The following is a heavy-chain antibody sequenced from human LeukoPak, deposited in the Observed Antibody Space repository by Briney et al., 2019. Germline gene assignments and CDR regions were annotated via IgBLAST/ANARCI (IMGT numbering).Heavy chain of an antibody. CDR3: TRSSMKGTRADAFDI. J-gene: IGHJ3*02. CDR1: GFTFGDYA. CDR2: VRGKAYDGST. Sequence: GGSLRLSCTTSGFTFGDYAMSWVRQAPGMGVEWVGFVRGKAYDGSTEYAASVKGRFTISRDESKGTAYLQMSSLKTEDTAVYYCTRSSMKGTRADAFDIWGQGTVVTVSS. V-gene: IGHV3-49*04. D-gene: IGHD1-14*01.